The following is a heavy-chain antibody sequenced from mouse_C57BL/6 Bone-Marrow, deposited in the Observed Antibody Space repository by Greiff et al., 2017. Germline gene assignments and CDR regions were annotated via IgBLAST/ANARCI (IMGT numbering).Heavy chain of an antibody. CDR3: PYGNYYSYYAMDY. CDR1: GYTFTSYW. CDR2: IHPNSGST. J-gene: IGHJ4*01. V-gene: IGHV1-64*01. Sequence: QVQLQQPGAELVKPGASVKLSCKASGYTFTSYWMHWVKQRPGQGLEWIGMIHPNSGSTNYNEKFKSKATLTVAKSSSTAYMQLSSLTAEDSAVYYCPYGNYYSYYAMDYWGQGTSVTVSS. D-gene: IGHD2-1*01.